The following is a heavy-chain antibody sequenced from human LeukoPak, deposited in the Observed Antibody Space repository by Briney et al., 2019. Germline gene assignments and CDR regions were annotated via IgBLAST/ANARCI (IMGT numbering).Heavy chain of an antibody. V-gene: IGHV3-7*01. CDR2: IKEDGRLI. D-gene: IGHD1-26*01. CDR1: GFSFSNYN. CDR3: ARDPEGGACDY. Sequence: GGSLRLSCTASGFSFSNYNMNWVRQAPGKGLEWVANIKEDGRLIYYVDSVKGRFTISRDNAKNSVYLQMNSLRVEDTAVYYCARDPEGGACDYWGQGTLVTVSS. J-gene: IGHJ4*02.